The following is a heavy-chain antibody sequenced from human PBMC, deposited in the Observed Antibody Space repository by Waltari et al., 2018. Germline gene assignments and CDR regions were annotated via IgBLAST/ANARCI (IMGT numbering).Heavy chain of an antibody. CDR2: ISRGGGTI. Sequence: EVQLVESGGGLVQPGGSLRLSCAASGFTFNNYEFNWVRQAPGRGLEWVSYISRGGGTIYYSDSVKGRFTISRDNAKSSLYLRMDSLRAEDTALYYCARGGTDFWTGGEDRYYFDYWGQGTLVTVSS. D-gene: IGHD3-3*01. J-gene: IGHJ4*02. CDR3: ARGGTDFWTGGEDRYYFDY. V-gene: IGHV3-48*03. CDR1: GFTFNNYE.